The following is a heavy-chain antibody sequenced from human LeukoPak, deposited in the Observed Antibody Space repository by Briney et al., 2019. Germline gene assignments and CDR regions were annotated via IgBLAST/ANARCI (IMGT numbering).Heavy chain of an antibody. D-gene: IGHD6-13*01. V-gene: IGHV1-18*01. CDR1: GYDFTSVG. CDR2: ISPYNGNT. J-gene: IGHJ3*02. Sequence: ASVKVSCKASGYDFTSVGITWVRQAPGQGLEWMGWISPYNGNTRYVQKLQGRVTMTTDTSTSTAYMELKSLRSDDTAVYYCAREEGAPIAAANIWGLGTKVTVSS. CDR3: AREEGAPIAAANI.